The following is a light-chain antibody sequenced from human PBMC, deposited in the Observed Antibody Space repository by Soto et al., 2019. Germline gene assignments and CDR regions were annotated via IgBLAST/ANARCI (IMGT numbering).Light chain of an antibody. CDR2: DAS. Sequence: AIQLTQSPSSLSASVGDRVTITCRASQGISSALAWYQQKPGEAPNLLIYDASSLESGVPSRFSGSGSGTDFILTISSLQPEDFATYYCQQFHGYPITFGRGTRLEIK. J-gene: IGKJ5*01. CDR3: QQFHGYPIT. CDR1: QGISSA. V-gene: IGKV1-13*02.